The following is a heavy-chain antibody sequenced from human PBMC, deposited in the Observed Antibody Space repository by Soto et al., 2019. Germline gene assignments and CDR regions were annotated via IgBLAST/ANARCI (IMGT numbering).Heavy chain of an antibody. J-gene: IGHJ6*02. Sequence: QVQLVQSGAEVKKPGSSVKVSCKASGGTFSSYAISWVRQAPGQGLEWMGGIIPIFGTANYAQKFQGRVTITADESTSTAYMELSRLRSEDTVVYYCARHTQKLTTYYYYGMDVWGQGTTATVSS. V-gene: IGHV1-69*12. CDR2: IIPIFGTA. CDR1: GGTFSSYA. CDR3: ARHTQKLTTYYYYGMDV. D-gene: IGHD1-1*01.